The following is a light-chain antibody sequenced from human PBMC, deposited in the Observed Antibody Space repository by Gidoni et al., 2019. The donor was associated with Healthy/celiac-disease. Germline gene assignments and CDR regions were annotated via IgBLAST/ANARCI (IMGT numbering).Light chain of an antibody. CDR1: QSVSSY. CDR3: QQRSNWPTWT. V-gene: IGKV3-11*01. CDR2: DAS. Sequence: VLTQSPATLSLSPGERATLSCRASQSVSSYLAWYQQKPGQAPRLLIYDASNRATGIPARFSGSGAGTDFTLTISSLEPEDFAVYYCQQRSNWPTWTFGQXTKVEIK. J-gene: IGKJ1*01.